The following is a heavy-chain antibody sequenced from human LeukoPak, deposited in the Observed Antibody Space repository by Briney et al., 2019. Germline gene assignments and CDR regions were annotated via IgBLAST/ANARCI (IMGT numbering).Heavy chain of an antibody. Sequence: PSETLSLTCTVSGGSIISYYWSWIRQPPGKGLEWIGYISYSGSTNYNPSLRSRVTISVDTSKNQFSLKMSSVTAADTAVYYCARVAYSSGWPEYFQYWGQGTLVTASS. CDR1: GGSIISYY. J-gene: IGHJ1*01. CDR2: ISYSGST. V-gene: IGHV4-59*01. D-gene: IGHD6-19*01. CDR3: ARVAYSSGWPEYFQY.